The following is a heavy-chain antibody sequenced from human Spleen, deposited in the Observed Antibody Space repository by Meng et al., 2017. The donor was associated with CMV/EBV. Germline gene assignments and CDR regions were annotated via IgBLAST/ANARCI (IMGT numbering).Heavy chain of an antibody. Sequence: ASVKVSCKASGYSFTSYGITWVRQAPGQGLEWMGWISAYSGITTYAQRFQGRATMTTDSSTNTAYMELRSLTSDDTAVYYCARDNDWGPDYWGQGTLVTVSS. CDR3: ARDNDWGPDY. J-gene: IGHJ4*02. D-gene: IGHD7-27*01. CDR2: ISAYSGIT. CDR1: GYSFTSYG. V-gene: IGHV1-18*01.